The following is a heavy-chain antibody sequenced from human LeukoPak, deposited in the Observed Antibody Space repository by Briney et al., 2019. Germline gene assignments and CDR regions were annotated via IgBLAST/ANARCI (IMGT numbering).Heavy chain of an antibody. CDR1: GLTFSSYG. V-gene: IGHV3-23*01. J-gene: IGHJ3*02. CDR3: AKVTGSGSYLADAFDI. Sequence: GGSLRLSCAASGLTFSSYGMNWVRQAPGKGLEWVSAISGSGDSTYRADSVRGRFTVSRDNSKNTLYLQMRSLSAEDTAVYYCAKVTGSGSYLADAFDIWGHGTVVTVSS. D-gene: IGHD3-10*01. CDR2: ISGSGDST.